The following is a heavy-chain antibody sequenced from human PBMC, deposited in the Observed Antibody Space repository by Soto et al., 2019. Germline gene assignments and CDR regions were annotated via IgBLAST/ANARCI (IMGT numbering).Heavy chain of an antibody. D-gene: IGHD3-3*01. V-gene: IGHV4-30-2*01. CDR2: IYHSGST. Sequence: PSETLSLTCAVSGGSISSGGYSWSWIRQPPGKGLEWIGYIYHSGSTYYNPSLKSRVTISVDRSKNQFSLKLSSVTAADTAVYYCARGGVRIFGVVINRDDAFDIWGQGTMGTVSS. CDR1: GGSISSGGYS. CDR3: ARGGVRIFGVVINRDDAFDI. J-gene: IGHJ3*02.